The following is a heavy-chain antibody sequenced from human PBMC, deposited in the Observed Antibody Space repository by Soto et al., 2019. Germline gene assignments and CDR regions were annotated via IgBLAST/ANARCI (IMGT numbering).Heavy chain of an antibody. CDR2: IFPTDSTT. Sequence: GESLKFSCKGSGYTFASFWIGWVRQMPGKGLEWMGIIFPTDSTTIYSPSFQGQVTISADKSINTAYLQWSSLKASDTAMYYCARAVVGYCSSASCPADFWGQGSLVTVSS. CDR3: ARAVVGYCSSASCPADF. D-gene: IGHD2-2*01. CDR1: GYTFASFW. J-gene: IGHJ4*02. V-gene: IGHV5-51*01.